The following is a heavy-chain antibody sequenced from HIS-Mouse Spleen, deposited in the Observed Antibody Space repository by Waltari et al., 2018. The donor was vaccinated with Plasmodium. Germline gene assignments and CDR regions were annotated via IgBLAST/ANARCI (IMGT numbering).Heavy chain of an antibody. Sequence: QVQLQQWGAGLLKPSETLSLTCAVYGGSFSAYYWSWIRQPPGKGLEWIGEINHSGSTNYNPSLKSRVTISVDTSKNQFSLKLSSVTAADTAVYYCARGRRIVVVTAPRGFFDYWGQGTLVTVSS. CDR1: GGSFSAYY. CDR3: ARGRRIVVVTAPRGFFDY. D-gene: IGHD2-21*02. J-gene: IGHJ4*02. CDR2: INHSGST. V-gene: IGHV4-34*01.